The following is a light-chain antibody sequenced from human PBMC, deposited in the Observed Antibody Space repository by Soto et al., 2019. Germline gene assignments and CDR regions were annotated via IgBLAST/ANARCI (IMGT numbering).Light chain of an antibody. CDR1: SSDVGGYKY. CDR3: SSYAGSNNYV. J-gene: IGLJ1*01. V-gene: IGLV2-8*01. Sequence: QSALTQPPSASGSPGQSVTISCTGTSSDVGGYKYVSWYQQHPGKAPKLMIYEVNKRPSGVPDRFSGSKSGNTASLTVSGLQAEDEADYYCSSYAGSNNYVFGPGTKVTVL. CDR2: EVN.